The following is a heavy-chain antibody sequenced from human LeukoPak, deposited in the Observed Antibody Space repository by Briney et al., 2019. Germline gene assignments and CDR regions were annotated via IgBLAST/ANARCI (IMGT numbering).Heavy chain of an antibody. CDR3: ARAGEMATIWDYYYYYMDV. CDR1: GFTLSSYS. Sequence: PGGSLRLSCAASGFTLSSYSMNWVRQAPGKGLEWVSSISSSSSYRYYADSVKGRFTISRDNAKNSLYLQMNSLRSEDTAVYYCARAGEMATIWDYYYYYMDVWGKGTTVTISS. V-gene: IGHV3-21*04. CDR2: ISSSSSYR. J-gene: IGHJ6*03. D-gene: IGHD5-24*01.